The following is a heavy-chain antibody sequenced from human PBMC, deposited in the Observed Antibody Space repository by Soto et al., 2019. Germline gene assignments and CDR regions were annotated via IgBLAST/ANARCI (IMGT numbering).Heavy chain of an antibody. CDR2: INAGNGNT. Sequence: VKVSCKASGSTFTSYGISWVRQAPGQRLEWMGWINAGNGNTKYSQKFQGRVTITRDTSASTAYMALSSLRSEDTAVYYCARSIVVVTALDYWGQGTLVTVSS. CDR1: GSTFTSYG. V-gene: IGHV1-3*01. D-gene: IGHD2-21*02. J-gene: IGHJ4*02. CDR3: ARSIVVVTALDY.